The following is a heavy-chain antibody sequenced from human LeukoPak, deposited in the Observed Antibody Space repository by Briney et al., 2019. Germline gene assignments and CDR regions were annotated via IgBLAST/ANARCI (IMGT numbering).Heavy chain of an antibody. CDR1: GFTFSSYG. CDR2: ISYDGSNK. CDR3: AKVGYSSSWDFDY. V-gene: IGHV3-30*18. Sequence: GGSLRLSCAASGFTFSSYGMHWVRQAPGKGLEWVAVISYDGSNKHYADSVKGRFTISRDNSKNTLYLQMSSLRAEDTAVYYCAKVGYSSSWDFDYWGQGTLVTVSS. D-gene: IGHD6-13*01. J-gene: IGHJ4*02.